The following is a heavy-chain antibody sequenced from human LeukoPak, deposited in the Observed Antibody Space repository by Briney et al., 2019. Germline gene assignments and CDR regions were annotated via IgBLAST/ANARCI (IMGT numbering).Heavy chain of an antibody. CDR1: GFTFRSSG. V-gene: IGHV3-30*18. Sequence: QPGRSLRLSCAASGFTFRSSGMHWVRQAPGKGLEWVAVISYDGSNKYYADSVKGRFTISRDNSKNTLYLQMNSLRAGDTAVYYCAKGSYDRSGYYYYYFAYWGQGTQVTVSS. J-gene: IGHJ4*02. CDR3: AKGSYDRSGYYYYYFAY. CDR2: ISYDGSNK. D-gene: IGHD3-22*01.